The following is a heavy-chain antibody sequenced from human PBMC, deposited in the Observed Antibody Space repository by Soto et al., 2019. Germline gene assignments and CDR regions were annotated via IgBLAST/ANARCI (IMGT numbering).Heavy chain of an antibody. V-gene: IGHV4-4*02. Sequence: PSETLSLTCAVSGGSISSSNWWSCVRQPPGKGLEWIGEIYHSGSTNYNPSLKSRVTISVDKSKNQFSLKLSSVTAADTAVYYCARSNQSIAAPLYWGQGTLVTVSS. CDR2: IYHSGST. D-gene: IGHD6-13*01. J-gene: IGHJ4*02. CDR3: ARSNQSIAAPLY. CDR1: GGSISSSNW.